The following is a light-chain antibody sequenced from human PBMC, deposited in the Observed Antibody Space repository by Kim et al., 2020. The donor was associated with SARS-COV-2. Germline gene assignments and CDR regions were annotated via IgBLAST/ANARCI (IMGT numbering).Light chain of an antibody. CDR1: QSLTSNY. CDR3: QQYGGSSRS. CDR2: GAS. V-gene: IGKV3-20*01. J-gene: IGKJ3*01. Sequence: SPGERATLSCRASQSLTSNYLAWYQQRPGQAPRLLIYGASRRAPGIPDRFSGGGSGTDFSLTISRLEPEDFAMYYCQQYGGSSRSFGPGTRVDIK.